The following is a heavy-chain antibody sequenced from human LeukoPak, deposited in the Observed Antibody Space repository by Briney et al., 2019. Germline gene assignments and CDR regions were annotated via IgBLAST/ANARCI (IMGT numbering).Heavy chain of an antibody. D-gene: IGHD6-19*01. Sequence: PGGSLRLSCAASGFTFSSYSMNWVRQAPGKGLEWVSSISSSSSYIYYADSVKGRFTISRDNAKNSLYLQMNSLRAEDTAVYYCARHESGWYVDYWGQGTLVAVSS. CDR2: ISSSSSYI. J-gene: IGHJ4*02. CDR1: GFTFSSYS. CDR3: ARHESGWYVDY. V-gene: IGHV3-21*01.